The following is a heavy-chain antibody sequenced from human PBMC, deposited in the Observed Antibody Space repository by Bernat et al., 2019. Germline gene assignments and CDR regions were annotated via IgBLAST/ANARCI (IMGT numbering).Heavy chain of an antibody. CDR2: ISGSGGST. Sequence: EVQLLESGGGLVQPGGSLRLSCAAPGFPFSSYAMSGFRQAPGKGLEGVSAISGSGGSTYYADSVKGRFTISRDNSKNTLYLQMNSLRAEDTAVYYCAKGPDQLPPFDYWGQGTLVTVSS. CDR1: GFPFSSYA. D-gene: IGHD2-2*01. CDR3: AKGPDQLPPFDY. V-gene: IGHV3-23*01. J-gene: IGHJ4*02.